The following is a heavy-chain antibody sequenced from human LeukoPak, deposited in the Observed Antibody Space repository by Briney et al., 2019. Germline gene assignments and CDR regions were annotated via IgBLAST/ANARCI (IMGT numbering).Heavy chain of an antibody. CDR2: MSSGGGYT. J-gene: IGHJ4*02. D-gene: IGHD3-22*01. V-gene: IGHV3-23*01. CDR3: SKSSGYYDSSGHYYFDY. CDR1: RFTFANYA. Sequence: GGSLRLSCAASRFTFANYAMTWVRQAPGKGLEWVSTMSSGGGYTDYADSVKGRFTISRDNSKNTLFLQMNSLRAEDTAVYYCSKSSGYYDSSGHYYFDYWGQGTLVTLSS.